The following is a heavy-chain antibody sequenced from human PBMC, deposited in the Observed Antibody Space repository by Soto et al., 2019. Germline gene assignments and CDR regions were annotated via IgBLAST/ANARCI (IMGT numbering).Heavy chain of an antibody. CDR3: TTDNGSSWYWIKFDY. J-gene: IGHJ4*02. V-gene: IGHV3-15*07. CDR1: GFTFRNAW. Sequence: GGSLRLSCAASGFTFRNAWMNWVRQAPGKGLEWVGRIKSKTDGGTTDYAAPVKGRFTISRDDSKNTLYLQMNSLKTEDTAVYYCTTDNGSSWYWIKFDYWGQGTLVTVSS. CDR2: IKSKTDGGTT. D-gene: IGHD6-13*01.